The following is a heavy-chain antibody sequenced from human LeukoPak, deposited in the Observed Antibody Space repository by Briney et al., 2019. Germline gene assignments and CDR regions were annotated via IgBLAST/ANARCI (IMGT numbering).Heavy chain of an antibody. CDR2: IYYSGST. Sequence: SQTLSLTCTVSGGSISSGDYYWSWIRQPPGKGLGWIGYIYYSGSTYYNPSLKSRVTISVDTSKNQFSLKLSSVTAADTAVYYCASSPTVTTKDYFDYWGQGTLVTVSS. V-gene: IGHV4-30-4*01. CDR1: GGSISSGDYY. CDR3: ASSPTVTTKDYFDY. D-gene: IGHD4-17*01. J-gene: IGHJ4*02.